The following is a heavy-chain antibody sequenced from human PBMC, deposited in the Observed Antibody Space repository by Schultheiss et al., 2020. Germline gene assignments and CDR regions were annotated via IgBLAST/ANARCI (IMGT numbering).Heavy chain of an antibody. Sequence: GGSLRLSCAASGFTFSSCGMHWVRQAPGKGLEWVTFISYDGNKKHYADSVKGRFTISRDNSKNTLYLQMNSLRAEDTAVYYCANGRIVVAGPGTPPVTTPAFDYWGQGTLVTVSS. D-gene: IGHD6-13*01. CDR1: GFTFSSCG. J-gene: IGHJ4*02. V-gene: IGHV3-30*18. CDR2: ISYDGNKK. CDR3: ANGRIVVAGPGTPPVTTPAFDY.